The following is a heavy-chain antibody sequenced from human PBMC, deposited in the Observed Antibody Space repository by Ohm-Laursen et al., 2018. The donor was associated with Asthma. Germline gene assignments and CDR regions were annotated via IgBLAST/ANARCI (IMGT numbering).Heavy chain of an antibody. V-gene: IGHV1-46*03. CDR3: AIRFTVVRAFDI. CDR1: GYTLTSYY. CDR2: INPSGGST. D-gene: IGHD4-23*01. Sequence: ASVKVSCKASGYTLTSYYMHWVRQAPGQGLEWMGIINPSGGSTSYAQKFQGRVTMTRDTSTSTVYMELSSLRSEDTAVYYCAIRFTVVRAFDIWGQGTMVTVSS. J-gene: IGHJ3*02.